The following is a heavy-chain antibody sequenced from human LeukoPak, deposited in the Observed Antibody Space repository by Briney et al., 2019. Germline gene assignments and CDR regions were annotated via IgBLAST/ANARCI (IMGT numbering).Heavy chain of an antibody. D-gene: IGHD6-19*01. V-gene: IGHV4-39*01. CDR2: IYYSGST. J-gene: IGHJ4*02. CDR1: GGSISSSSYY. Sequence: SETLSLTCTVSGGSISSSSYYWGWIRQPPGKGLEWIGSIYYSGSTYYNSSLKSRVTISVDTSKNQFSLKLSSLTAADTAVYYCAIAVAGTVFDYWGQGTPVTVSS. CDR3: AIAVAGTVFDY.